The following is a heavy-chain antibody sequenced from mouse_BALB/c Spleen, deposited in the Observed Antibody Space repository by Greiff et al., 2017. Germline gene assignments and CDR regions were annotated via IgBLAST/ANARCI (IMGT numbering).Heavy chain of an antibody. J-gene: IGHJ4*01. Sequence: EVKLMESGPGLVKPSQSLSLTCTVTGYSITSDYAWYWIRQFPGSKLEWMGYISYSGSTSYNPSLKSRISITRDTAKNKFFLQLNSVTTEDTATYYCARYGYLRRGAMDYWGQGTTVTVSS. CDR3: ARYGYLRRGAMDY. CDR2: ISYSGST. D-gene: IGHD2-14*01. CDR1: GYSITSDYA. V-gene: IGHV3-2*02.